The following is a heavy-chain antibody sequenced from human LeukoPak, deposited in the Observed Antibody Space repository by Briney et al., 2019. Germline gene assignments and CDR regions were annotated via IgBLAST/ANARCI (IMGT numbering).Heavy chain of an antibody. Sequence: SETLSLTCTVSGGSISSYYWSWIRQPAGKGLEWIGRIYTSGSTNYNPSLKSRVTMSVDTSKNQFSLKLSSVTAADTAVYYCAKRMRLWFGRRSYAFDIWGQGTMVTVSS. CDR1: GGSISSYY. CDR2: IYTSGST. D-gene: IGHD3-10*01. V-gene: IGHV4-4*07. CDR3: AKRMRLWFGRRSYAFDI. J-gene: IGHJ3*02.